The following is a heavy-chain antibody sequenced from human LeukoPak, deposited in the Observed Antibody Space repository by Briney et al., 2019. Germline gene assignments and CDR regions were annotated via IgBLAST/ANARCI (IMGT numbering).Heavy chain of an antibody. CDR3: ARGGPGVVGGRNYHSAMDV. J-gene: IGHJ6*02. Sequence: PGRSLSLSCAAAGFTFTTYGFHGVRQAPGKGLEWVAVIWFDGSKEYYGDSVKGRFTISRDNSQNTLSLQMNSLRVEDTAVYYCARGGPGVVGGRNYHSAMDVWGHGTTVTVSS. CDR1: GFTFTTYG. CDR2: IWFDGSKE. V-gene: IGHV3-33*01. D-gene: IGHD1-26*01.